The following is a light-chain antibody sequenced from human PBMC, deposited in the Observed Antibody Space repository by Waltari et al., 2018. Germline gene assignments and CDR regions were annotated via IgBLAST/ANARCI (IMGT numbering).Light chain of an antibody. CDR1: GSNIGAGYD. Sequence: QSVLTQPPSVSGAPGQRVTISCTGSGSNIGAGYDGHWYQQLPRAAPKLLIYGSTSRPLGGPDRFFGSTSGTSASLAITGLQAEDEADYYCQSYDTSLRVVFGGGTKLTVL. CDR2: GST. V-gene: IGLV1-40*01. J-gene: IGLJ3*02. CDR3: QSYDTSLRVV.